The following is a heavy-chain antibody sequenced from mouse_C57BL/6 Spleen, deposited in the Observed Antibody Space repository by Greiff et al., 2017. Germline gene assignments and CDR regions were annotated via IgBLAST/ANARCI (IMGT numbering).Heavy chain of an antibody. CDR3: AKGQNGNYDYYAMDY. CDR1: GFTFSDYG. Sequence: EVKVVESGGGLVKPGGSLKLSCAASGFTFSDYGMHWVRQAPEKGLEWVAYISSGSSTIYYADTVKGRFTISRDNAKNTLFLQMTSLRSEDTAMYYCAKGQNGNYDYYAMDYWGQGTSVTVSS. J-gene: IGHJ4*01. V-gene: IGHV5-17*01. D-gene: IGHD2-1*01. CDR2: ISSGSSTI.